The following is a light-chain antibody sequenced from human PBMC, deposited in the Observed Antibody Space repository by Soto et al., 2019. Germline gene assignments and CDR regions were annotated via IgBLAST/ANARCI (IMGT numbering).Light chain of an antibody. CDR2: DVS. J-gene: IGLJ3*02. CDR1: SSDVGGYNY. CDR3: SSYTSSSTLWV. V-gene: IGLV2-14*01. Sequence: QSALTQPASVSGSPGQSITISCTGTSSDVGGYNYVSWYQQHPGKAPKLMIYDVSNRPSGVSNRFSGSKSGNTASLTISGLHAEDEADYYCSSYTSSSTLWVFGVGTKLTVL.